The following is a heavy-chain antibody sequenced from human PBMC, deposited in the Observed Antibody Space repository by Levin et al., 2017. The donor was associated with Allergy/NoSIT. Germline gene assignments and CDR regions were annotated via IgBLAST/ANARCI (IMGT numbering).Heavy chain of an antibody. J-gene: IGHJ4*02. CDR3: ARHLAGSGFDPLAY. V-gene: IGHV4-4*09. CDR1: GGSMSGYY. D-gene: IGHD5-12*01. CDR2: IYATWAT. Sequence: PETLSLTCDVSGGSMSGYYWSWIRQPPGKGLEWIAYIYATWATNYNPSLKSRVTTSMDTSKNQFSLKLNSATAADTAVYYCARHLAGSGFDPLAYWGQGILVTVSS.